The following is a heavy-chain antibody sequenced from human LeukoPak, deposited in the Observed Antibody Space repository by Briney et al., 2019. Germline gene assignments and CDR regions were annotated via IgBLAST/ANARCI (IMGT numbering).Heavy chain of an antibody. CDR2: ISGSGGST. V-gene: IGHV3-23*01. CDR1: GFTFSSYA. D-gene: IGHD3-22*01. CDR3: AREALPAPRMIVVVTGTFDY. J-gene: IGHJ4*02. Sequence: PGGSLRLSCAASGFTFSSYAMSWVRQAPGKGLEWVSAISGSGGSTYYADSVKGRFTISRDNAKNSLYLQMNSLRAEDTAVYYCAREALPAPRMIVVVTGTFDYWGQGTLVTVSS.